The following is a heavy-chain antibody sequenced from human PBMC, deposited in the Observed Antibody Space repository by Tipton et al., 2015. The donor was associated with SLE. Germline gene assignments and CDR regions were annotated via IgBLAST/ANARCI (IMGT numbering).Heavy chain of an antibody. V-gene: IGHV3-21*03. CDR1: GFTFSFYS. J-gene: IGHJ6*02. CDR3: ARDLRFDSSGYRYGMDV. D-gene: IGHD3-22*01. Sequence: SPRLSCAASGFTFSFYSMNWVRQAPGKGLEWVSSISSSSTYIYYVDSVKGRFTISRDNAKNSLYLQMNSLRAEDIAVYYCARDLRFDSSGYRYGMDVWGQGTTVTVSS. CDR2: ISSSSTYI.